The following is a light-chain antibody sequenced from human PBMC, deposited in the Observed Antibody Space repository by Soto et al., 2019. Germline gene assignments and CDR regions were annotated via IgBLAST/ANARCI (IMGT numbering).Light chain of an antibody. J-gene: IGKJ1*01. V-gene: IGKV1-27*01. CDR1: QGISNY. Sequence: DIQMTQSPSSLSASVGDRVTITCRASQGISNYVAWYQQKPGKVPKLLIYAASTLQSGAPSRFSGSGYGRDLTLVTISLQPEDVATCAVQQSNSAPRTSGQGTKVEIK. CDR2: AAS. CDR3: QQSNSAPRT.